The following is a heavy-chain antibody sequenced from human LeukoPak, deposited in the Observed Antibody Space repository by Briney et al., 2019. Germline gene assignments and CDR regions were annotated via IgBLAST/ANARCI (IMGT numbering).Heavy chain of an antibody. Sequence: PGRSLRLSCAASGFTFSSYAMHWVRQAPGKELEWVAVISYDGSNKYYAESVKGRFTISRDNSKNTLYLQMNSLRAEDTAVYYCARDRSMIVVADAFDIWGQGTMVTVSS. V-gene: IGHV3-30*04. D-gene: IGHD3-22*01. CDR3: ARDRSMIVVADAFDI. CDR2: ISYDGSNK. J-gene: IGHJ3*02. CDR1: GFTFSSYA.